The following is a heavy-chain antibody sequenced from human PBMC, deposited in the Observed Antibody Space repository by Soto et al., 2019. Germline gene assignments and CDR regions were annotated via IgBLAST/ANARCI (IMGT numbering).Heavy chain of an antibody. CDR3: ARGARVYDYYYYGMDV. V-gene: IGHV1-58*01. Sequence: QMQLVQSGPEVKKPGTSVKVSCKASGFTFTSSAVQWVRQARGQRLEWIGWISAYNGNTNYAQKLQGRVTMTTDTSTSTAYMELRSLRSDDTAVYYCARGARVYDYYYYGMDVWGQGTTVTVSS. CDR1: GFTFTSSA. J-gene: IGHJ6*02. D-gene: IGHD2-8*01. CDR2: ISAYNGNT.